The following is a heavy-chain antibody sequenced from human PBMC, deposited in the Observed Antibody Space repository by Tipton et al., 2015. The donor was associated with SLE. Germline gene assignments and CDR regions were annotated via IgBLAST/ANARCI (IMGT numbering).Heavy chain of an antibody. CDR1: GFTFSSYA. Sequence: SLRLSCAASGFTFSSYAMSWVRQAPGKGLEWVSAISGSGGSTYYADSVKGRFAISRDNSKNTLYLQMNSLRADDTAVYFCATKWQLMGTAGDYWGQGTLVIVSS. V-gene: IGHV3-23*01. J-gene: IGHJ4*02. D-gene: IGHD1/OR15-1a*01. CDR2: ISGSGGST. CDR3: ATKWQLMGTAGDY.